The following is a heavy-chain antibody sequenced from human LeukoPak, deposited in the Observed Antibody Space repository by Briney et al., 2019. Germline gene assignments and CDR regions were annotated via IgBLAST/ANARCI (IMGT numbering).Heavy chain of an antibody. CDR1: GYTFSPYF. CDR3: PRYLQSSSSLDY. V-gene: IGHV1-2*02. D-gene: IGHD6-6*01. CDR2: IHPNSGGT. Sequence: ASVKLSSKPSGYTFSPYFIQWMRQAPGQGLEWMGWIHPNSGGTNYAQKFQGRVTMTWDTSITTAYMGLSGLRSDDTAVYYWPRYLQSSSSLDYCGQGTLVSVSS. J-gene: IGHJ4*02.